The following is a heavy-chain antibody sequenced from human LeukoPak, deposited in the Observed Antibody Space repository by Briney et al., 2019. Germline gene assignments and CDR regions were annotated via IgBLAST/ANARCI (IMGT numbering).Heavy chain of an antibody. CDR2: IYWDDDK. V-gene: IGHV2-5*02. J-gene: IGHJ4*02. D-gene: IGHD1-1*01. Sequence: SGPTLVNPTQTLTLTCTFSGFSLSTGGVGVGWIRQPPGKALESLALIYWDDDKRYSPSLGSRLTITKDTSKNQVVLTMTNVDPVDTATYFCAHRRGGYNWNDGDFDYWGQGTLVTVSS. CDR3: AHRRGGYNWNDGDFDY. CDR1: GFSLSTGGVG.